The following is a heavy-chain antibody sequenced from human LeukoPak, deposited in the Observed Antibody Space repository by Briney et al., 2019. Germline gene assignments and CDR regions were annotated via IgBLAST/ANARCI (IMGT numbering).Heavy chain of an antibody. CDR1: GFTFSTYA. Sequence: GGSLRLSCAASGFTFSTYAMSWVRQAPGKGLEWVSAISGSGDSTYYADSVKGRFTISRDNSKSTLYLQMNSLRAEDTAVYYCAKGVVSGVDYWGQGTLVTVSS. J-gene: IGHJ4*02. CDR2: ISGSGDST. CDR3: AKGVVSGVDY. D-gene: IGHD3-3*01. V-gene: IGHV3-23*01.